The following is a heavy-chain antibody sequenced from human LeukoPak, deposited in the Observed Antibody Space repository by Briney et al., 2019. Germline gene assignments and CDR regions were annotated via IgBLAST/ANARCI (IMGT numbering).Heavy chain of an antibody. CDR1: GGSISSSTYY. CDR2: VYYSGST. V-gene: IGHV4-39*07. CDR3: ARDYYDGSGYYYFDS. J-gene: IGHJ4*02. D-gene: IGHD3-22*01. Sequence: SETLSLTCTVSGGSISSSTYYWGWIRQPPGKGLEWIGSVYYSGSTYYNPSLKSRVTISVDTSKNQFSLKLTSVTAADTAVYYCARDYYDGSGYYYFDSWGQGTLVTVSS.